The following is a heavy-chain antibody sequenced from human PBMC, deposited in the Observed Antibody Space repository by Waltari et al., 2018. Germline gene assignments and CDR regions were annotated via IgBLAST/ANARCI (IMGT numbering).Heavy chain of an antibody. CDR3: ASRFLVGSYYAY. Sequence: QLQLQESGPGLVKPSETLSLTCTVSGGSLSSSSYYWGWIRQPPGKGLEWIGSIYYSGSTYYNPSLKSRVTISVDTSKNQFSLKLSSVTAADTAVYYCASRFLVGSYYAYWGQGTLVTVSS. CDR2: IYYSGST. J-gene: IGHJ4*02. D-gene: IGHD1-26*01. V-gene: IGHV4-39*01. CDR1: GGSLSSSSYY.